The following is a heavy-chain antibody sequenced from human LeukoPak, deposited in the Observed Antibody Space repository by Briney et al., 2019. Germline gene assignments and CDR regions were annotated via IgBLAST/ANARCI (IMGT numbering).Heavy chain of an antibody. CDR3: ASWLNTVTVPFDY. CDR1: GFTFSDYY. Sequence: PGGSLRLSCAASGFTFSDYYMNWIRQAPGKGLEWISYISSSGGTIYYADSVKGRFTISRDNAKNSLYLQMNSLRAEDTAVYYCASWLNTVTVPFDYWGQGALVTDSS. V-gene: IGHV3-11*01. J-gene: IGHJ4*02. CDR2: ISSSGGTI. D-gene: IGHD4-17*01.